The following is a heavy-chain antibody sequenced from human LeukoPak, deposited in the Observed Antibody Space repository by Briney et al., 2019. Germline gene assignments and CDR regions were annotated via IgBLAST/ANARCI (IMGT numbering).Heavy chain of an antibody. V-gene: IGHV3-48*01. CDR2: ISSSSSTI. CDR3: ARLYDFWSGYSPLPY. Sequence: PGGSLRLSCAASGFTFSSYSVNWVRQAPGKGLEWVSYISSSSSTIYYADSVKGRFTISRDNAKNSLYLQMNSLRAEDTAVYYCARLYDFWSGYSPLPYWGQGTLVTVSS. J-gene: IGHJ4*02. D-gene: IGHD3-3*01. CDR1: GFTFSSYS.